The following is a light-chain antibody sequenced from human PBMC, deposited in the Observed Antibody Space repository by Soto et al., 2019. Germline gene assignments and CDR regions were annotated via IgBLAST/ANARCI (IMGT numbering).Light chain of an antibody. V-gene: IGKV3-11*01. CDR2: YAS. CDR1: QSVSSY. Sequence: EIVLTQSPATLSLSPGERATLSCRASQSVSSYLAWYQQKPGQAPRLLIYYASNRTTGIPARFSGSGSGTDFTLTISSLLPEELEVYYCQKLSSGITFGRWTRLEV. J-gene: IGKJ5*01. CDR3: QKLSSGIT.